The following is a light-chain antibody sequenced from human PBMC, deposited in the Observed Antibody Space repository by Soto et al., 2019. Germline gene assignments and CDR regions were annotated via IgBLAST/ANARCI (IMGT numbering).Light chain of an antibody. V-gene: IGLV7-43*01. CDR1: TGAVNSGYY. J-gene: IGLJ2*01. Sequence: QAVVTQEPSLTVSPGGTVTLTCASSTGAVNSGYYPNWFQQKPGQAPRALIYSTSNEHSWTPARFSGSLLGGKAALTLSGVQPEDEAEYYCLLYYGGAGVFGGGTKVTVL. CDR2: STS. CDR3: LLYYGGAGV.